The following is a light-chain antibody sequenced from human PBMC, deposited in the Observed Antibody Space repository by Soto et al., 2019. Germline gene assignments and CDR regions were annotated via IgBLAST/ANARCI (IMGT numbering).Light chain of an antibody. CDR3: QHFVSSPPAWA. CDR1: QSVSSSY. V-gene: IGKV3-20*01. J-gene: IGKJ1*01. CDR2: GAS. Sequence: DIVLTQSPGTLSLSPGERATLSCRASQSVSSSYLAWYQQKPGQAPRLLIDGASSRAAGIPDRFRGRGSGTVFYLTSIPLEAEESAGYWCQHFVSSPPAWAFREGAKVEIK.